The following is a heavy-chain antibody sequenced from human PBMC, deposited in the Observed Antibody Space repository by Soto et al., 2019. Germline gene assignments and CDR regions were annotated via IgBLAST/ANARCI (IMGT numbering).Heavy chain of an antibody. CDR2: ISAYNGNT. V-gene: IGHV1-18*01. CDR3: AREASPYYGMDV. J-gene: IGHJ6*02. CDR1: CYTFTSYG. Sequence: SVKVCFKASCYTFTSYGISWVRQAPGQGLEWMGWISAYNGNTNYAQKLQGRVTMTTDTSTSTAYMELRSLRSDDTAVYYCAREASPYYGMDVWGQGTTVTVSS.